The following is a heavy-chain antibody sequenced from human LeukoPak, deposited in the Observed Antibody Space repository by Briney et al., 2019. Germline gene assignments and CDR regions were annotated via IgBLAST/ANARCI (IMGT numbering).Heavy chain of an antibody. CDR3: ARDNYDSWSGYYRMVRWFDP. D-gene: IGHD3-3*01. CDR2: ISSSSSYI. Sequence: GGSLRLSCAASGFTFSSYSMNWVRQAPGKGLEWVSSISSSSSYIYYADSVKGRFTISRDNAKNSLYLQMNSLRAEDTAVYYCARDNYDSWSGYYRMVRWFDPWGQGTLVTVSS. V-gene: IGHV3-21*01. J-gene: IGHJ5*02. CDR1: GFTFSSYS.